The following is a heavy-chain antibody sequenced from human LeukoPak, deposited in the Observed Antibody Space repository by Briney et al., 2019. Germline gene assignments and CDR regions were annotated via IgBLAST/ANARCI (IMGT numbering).Heavy chain of an antibody. CDR1: GFIFSSYW. CDR3: AKDQWSFSYFDY. J-gene: IGHJ4*02. D-gene: IGHD1-26*01. Sequence: GGSLRLSCAASGFIFSSYWMRWVRHAPGKGLAWVSRINTDGSSTSYADSVKGRFTISRDNAKNTLYLQMNSLRAEDTAVYYCAKDQWSFSYFDYWGQGTLVTVSS. V-gene: IGHV3-74*01. CDR2: INTDGSST.